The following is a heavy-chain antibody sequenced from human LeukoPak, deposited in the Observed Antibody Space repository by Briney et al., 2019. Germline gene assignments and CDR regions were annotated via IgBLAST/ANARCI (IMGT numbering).Heavy chain of an antibody. CDR1: GGSISSYY. J-gene: IGHJ3*02. V-gene: IGHV4-4*07. CDR2: IYTSGST. D-gene: IGHD3-16*02. CDR3: ARHCRYPNDAFDI. Sequence: PSETLSLTCTVSGGSISSYYWSWIRQPAGKGLEGIGRIYTSGSTKYNPSLKSRVTISVDTSKNQFSLKLSSVTAADTAVYYCARHCRYPNDAFDIWGQGTMVTVSS.